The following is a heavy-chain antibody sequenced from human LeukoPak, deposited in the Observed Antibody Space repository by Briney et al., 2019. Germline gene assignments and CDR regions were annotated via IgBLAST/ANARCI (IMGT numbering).Heavy chain of an antibody. D-gene: IGHD2/OR15-2a*01. CDR1: GFSFSSYW. CDR2: ISPDGSSA. Sequence: SGGSLRLSCAASGFSFSSYWMHWVRQAPGKGLVWVARISPDGSSALSADSVRGRFTISRDNADNTLYLQLNSLRAEDTAVYYCATVSFCPRCHFDYWGQGTLVTVSS. CDR3: ATVSFCPRCHFDY. J-gene: IGHJ4*02. V-gene: IGHV3-74*03.